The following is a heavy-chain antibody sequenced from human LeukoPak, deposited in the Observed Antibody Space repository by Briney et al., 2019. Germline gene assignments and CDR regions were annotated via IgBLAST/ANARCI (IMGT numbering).Heavy chain of an antibody. CDR2: ISYDENNN. D-gene: IGHD3-22*01. CDR1: GFTFSNYV. J-gene: IGHJ4*02. CDR3: ALYAYNSSGLTPFDH. Sequence: QAGGSLRLSCAASGFTFSNYVMHWVRQAPGKGLEWVAVISYDENNNWYADSVKGRFTISRDNSKNTLYLLMNSLKTEDTAVYYCALYAYNSSGLTPFDHWGQGTLVTVSS. V-gene: IGHV3-30-3*01.